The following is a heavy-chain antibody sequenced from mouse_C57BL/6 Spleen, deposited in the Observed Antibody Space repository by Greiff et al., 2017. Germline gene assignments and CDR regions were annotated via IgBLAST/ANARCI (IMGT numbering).Heavy chain of an antibody. Sequence: QVQLQQPGAELVKPGASVKLSCKASGYTFTSYWMHWVKQRPGQGLEWIGMIHPNSGSTNYNEKFKSKATLTVDKSSSTAYMQLSSLTSEDSAVYDCARGGITTRAYFDYGGQGTTLTVSS. J-gene: IGHJ2*01. V-gene: IGHV1-64*01. CDR1: GYTFTSYW. D-gene: IGHD2-4*01. CDR3: ARGGITTRAYFDY. CDR2: IHPNSGST.